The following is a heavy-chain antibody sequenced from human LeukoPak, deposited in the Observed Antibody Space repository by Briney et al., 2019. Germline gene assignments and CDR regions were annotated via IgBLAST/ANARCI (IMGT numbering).Heavy chain of an antibody. CDR1: GGSISSGGYY. J-gene: IGHJ5*02. V-gene: IGHV4-31*03. CDR2: IYYSGST. Sequence: PSQTLSLTCTVSGGSISSGGYYWSWIRQHPGKGLEWIGYIYYSGSTYYNPSLKSRVTISVDTSKNQFSLKLSSVTAADTAVYYCARGRNPNYDFWSGYYSYNWFDPWAREPWSPSPQ. CDR3: ARGRNPNYDFWSGYYSYNWFDP. D-gene: IGHD3-3*01.